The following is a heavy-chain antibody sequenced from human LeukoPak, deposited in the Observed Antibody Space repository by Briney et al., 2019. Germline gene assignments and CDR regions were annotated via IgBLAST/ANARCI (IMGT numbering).Heavy chain of an antibody. CDR1: SGSVGSGGYS. CDR2: VYHSGAT. J-gene: IGHJ3*01. V-gene: IGHV4-30-2*01. Sequence: PSETLSLTCTVSSGSVGSGGYSRSWIRQPPGKGQEWIGYVYHSGATYYNPSLKSRISIPMDRSNNQFSLRLRSVTAADTAVYFCASSHCGGDCFSSVAFDFWGHGTMVTVSS. D-gene: IGHD2-21*02. CDR3: ASSHCGGDCFSSVAFDF.